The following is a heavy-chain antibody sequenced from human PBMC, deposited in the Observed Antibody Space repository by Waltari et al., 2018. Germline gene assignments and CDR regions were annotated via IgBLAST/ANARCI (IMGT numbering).Heavy chain of an antibody. CDR3: ARTLMGGDYVFDY. D-gene: IGHD4-17*01. CDR2: IDWDDDK. J-gene: IGHJ4*02. Sequence: QVTLKESGPVLVKPTQTLTLTCTFSGFSLSTSGMCVSWIRQPPGKALEWLARIDWDDDKFYSTSLKTRLTISKDTSNNQVVLTITNMDPVDTATYYCARTLMGGDYVFDYWGQGTLVTVSS. V-gene: IGHV2-70*16. CDR1: GFSLSTSGMC.